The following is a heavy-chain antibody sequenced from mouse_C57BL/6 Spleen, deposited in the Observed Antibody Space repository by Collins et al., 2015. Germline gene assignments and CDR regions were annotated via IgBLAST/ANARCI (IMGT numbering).Heavy chain of an antibody. Sequence: QVQLQQPGAEPVKPGASVKMSCKASGYTFTSYNMHWVKQTPGQGLEWIGAIYPGNGDTSYNQKFKGKATLTADKSSSTAYMQLSSLTSEDSAVYYCARDYDGPAWFAYWGQGTLVTVSA. V-gene: IGHV1-12*01. CDR2: IYPGNGDT. CDR3: ARDYDGPAWFAY. J-gene: IGHJ3*01. D-gene: IGHD2-4*01. CDR1: GYTFTSYN.